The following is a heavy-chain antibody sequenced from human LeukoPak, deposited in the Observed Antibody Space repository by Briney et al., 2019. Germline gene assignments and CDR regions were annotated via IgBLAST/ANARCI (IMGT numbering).Heavy chain of an antibody. Sequence: SETLSLTCTVAGVSISSHYWSWIRQPAGKGLEWIGRIYTSGCTSYNPSLKSRVTMSVDTSENQFSLKVKSVTAADTAVYYCAKDQNYYGPGDTPFDSWGQGTLVTVSS. V-gene: IGHV4-4*07. CDR2: IYTSGCT. CDR3: AKDQNYYGPGDTPFDS. CDR1: GVSISSHY. J-gene: IGHJ4*02. D-gene: IGHD3-10*01.